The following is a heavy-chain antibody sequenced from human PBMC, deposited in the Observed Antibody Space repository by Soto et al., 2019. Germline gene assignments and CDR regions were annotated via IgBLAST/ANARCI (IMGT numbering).Heavy chain of an antibody. CDR2: IHSGGDT. Sequence: EVQLVESGGDLVQPGGSLRLSCAASGFAVSSNYMTWVRQAPGKGLEWVSVIHSGGDTHYADSGRGRFTISRDNSKNKLYLQMTSLRAEETAVYYCARSRTGTTYGGMDVWGQGTTVTVSS. CDR3: ARSRTGTTYGGMDV. V-gene: IGHV3-66*01. J-gene: IGHJ6*02. CDR1: GFAVSSNY. D-gene: IGHD1-7*01.